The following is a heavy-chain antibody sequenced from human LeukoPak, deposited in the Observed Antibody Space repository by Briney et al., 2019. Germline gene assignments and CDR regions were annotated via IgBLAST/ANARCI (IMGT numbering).Heavy chain of an antibody. V-gene: IGHV3-23*01. D-gene: IGHD2-15*01. CDR2: ISGSDGST. CDR3: AKARGFCSGGSCYNPFDP. CDR1: GFTFSSYA. Sequence: GGSPRLSCAASGFTFSSYAMSWVRQAPGKGLEWVSGISGSDGSTYYADSVKGRFIISRDNSKNTLYVQMNSLRAEDTAVYYCAKARGFCSGGSCYNPFDPWGQGTLVTVSS. J-gene: IGHJ5*02.